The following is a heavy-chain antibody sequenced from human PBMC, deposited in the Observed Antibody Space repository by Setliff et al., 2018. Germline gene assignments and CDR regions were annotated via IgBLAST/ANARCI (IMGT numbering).Heavy chain of an antibody. D-gene: IGHD2-2*02. J-gene: IGHJ4*02. CDR3: ARDREYCSRTSCYIDY. CDR1: GYSFSTYA. Sequence: AASVKVSCKASGYSFSTYAMHWVRQAPGQRLEWMGWINGGNGNTKYSQKFQGRITITRDTSASTAYMEMSSLRSEDTAVYCCARDREYCSRTSCYIDYWGQGALVTVS. V-gene: IGHV1-3*01. CDR2: INGGNGNT.